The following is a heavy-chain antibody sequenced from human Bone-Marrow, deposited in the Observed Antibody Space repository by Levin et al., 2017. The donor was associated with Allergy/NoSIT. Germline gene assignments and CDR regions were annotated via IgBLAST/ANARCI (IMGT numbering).Heavy chain of an antibody. CDR1: GFSLSATGMR. J-gene: IGHJ4*02. Sequence: ESGPTLVKPTQTLTLTCTFSGFSLSATGMRVSWIRQPPGKALEWLARIDWDDEKFYSTFLKTRLTISKDTSKNQVVLTMTNMDPVDTATYYCARLFDYGSNSVFDYWGQGTLVTVSS. CDR3: ARLFDYGSNSVFDY. V-gene: IGHV2-70*04. D-gene: IGHD4-23*01. CDR2: IDWDDEK.